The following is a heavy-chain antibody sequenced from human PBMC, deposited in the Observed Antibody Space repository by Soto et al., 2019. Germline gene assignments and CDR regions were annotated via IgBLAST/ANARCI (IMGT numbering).Heavy chain of an antibody. D-gene: IGHD3-22*01. CDR2: IRSKTSSETR. J-gene: IGHJ4*02. V-gene: IGHV3-15*01. CDR3: TTDGFTGIVGI. Sequence: GGSLRLSCAASGFPFTKAWMTWVRQAPGKGLEWVGRIRSKTSSETREYAAPVKGRFTISRDDSKNMLYLEMNSLKIEDTGVYYCTTDGFTGIVGIWGQGALVTVSS. CDR1: GFPFTKAW.